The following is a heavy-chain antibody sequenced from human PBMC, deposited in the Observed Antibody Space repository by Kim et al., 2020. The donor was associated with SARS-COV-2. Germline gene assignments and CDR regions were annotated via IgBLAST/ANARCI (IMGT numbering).Heavy chain of an antibody. Sequence: GGSLRLSCAAPGFAFSAYGIHWVRQAPGKGLEWISYISDSSRSIYYADSVEGRFTISRDNAKNSLYLQINSLRDEDTAVYHCGRDNGNFAIDYWGQGTLV. CDR1: GFAFSAYG. CDR3: GRDNGNFAIDY. CDR2: ISDSSRSI. V-gene: IGHV3-48*02. J-gene: IGHJ4*02. D-gene: IGHD1-7*01.